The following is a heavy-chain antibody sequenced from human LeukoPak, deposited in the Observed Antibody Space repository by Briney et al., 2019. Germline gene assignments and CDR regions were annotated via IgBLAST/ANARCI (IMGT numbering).Heavy chain of an antibody. D-gene: IGHD3-22*01. CDR2: IRYDGSNK. J-gene: IGHJ4*02. V-gene: IGHV3-30*02. Sequence: GGSLGLSCAASGFTFSSYGMHWVRQAPGKGLEWVAFIRYDGSNKYYADSVKGRFTISRDNSKNTLYLQMNSLRAEDTAVYYCAKDLFHYDSSGYLSDYWGQGTLVTVSS. CDR3: AKDLFHYDSSGYLSDY. CDR1: GFTFSSYG.